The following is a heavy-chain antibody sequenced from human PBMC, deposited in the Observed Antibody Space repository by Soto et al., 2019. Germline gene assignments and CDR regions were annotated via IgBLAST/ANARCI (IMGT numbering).Heavy chain of an antibody. J-gene: IGHJ4*02. Sequence: GGSLRLSCAASGFTFSSYAMSWVRQAPGKGLEWVSAISGGGGSTYYADSVKGRFTISRDNSKNTLYLQMNSLRAEDTAVYYCAKAVLWFGELFYWGQGTLVTVSS. V-gene: IGHV3-23*01. D-gene: IGHD3-10*01. CDR2: ISGGGGST. CDR3: AKAVLWFGELFY. CDR1: GFTFSSYA.